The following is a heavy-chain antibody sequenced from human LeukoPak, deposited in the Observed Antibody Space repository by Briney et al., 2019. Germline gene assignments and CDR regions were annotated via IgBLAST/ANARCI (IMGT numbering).Heavy chain of an antibody. CDR1: GFTLSNYW. CDR2: IKQDESEK. CDR3: AKDQLLFDWSGYPGY. D-gene: IGHD3-3*01. V-gene: IGHV3-7*01. Sequence: GGSLRVSCAASGFTLSNYWMTWVRQAPGKGLEWVANIKQDESEKYYVDSVKGRFTISRDNAKNALYLQMNSLRDEDTAVYYCAKDQLLFDWSGYPGYWGQGTLVTVSS. J-gene: IGHJ4*02.